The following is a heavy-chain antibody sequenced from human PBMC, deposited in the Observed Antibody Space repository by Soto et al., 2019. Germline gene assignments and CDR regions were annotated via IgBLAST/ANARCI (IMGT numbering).Heavy chain of an antibody. D-gene: IGHD5-18*01. CDR3: ASALGYGSVALMDF. J-gene: IGHJ6*02. CDR1: GYPFTGYY. CDR2: INPKSGGT. Sequence: ASVQVSGKASGYPFTGYYVHWVRQAPGQRLEWMGWINPKSGGTKYAHQFQDRVSVTRDTSISTAFLELNRLRYDDTAVYYCASALGYGSVALMDFRGQGTAGTVCS. V-gene: IGHV1-2*07.